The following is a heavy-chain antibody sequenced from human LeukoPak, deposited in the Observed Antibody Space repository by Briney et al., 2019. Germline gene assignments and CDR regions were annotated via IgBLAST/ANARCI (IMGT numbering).Heavy chain of an antibody. CDR3: VRGGYSYGLSYFDY. J-gene: IGHJ4*02. CDR2: MNPKSGNT. Sequence: ASVKVSCTASGSTFTSYDINWVRQATGQGLEWMGWMNPKSGNTGYAQTFQGRVTITRNTSISTAYMELSSLRSEDTAVYYCVRGGYSYGLSYFDYWGQGALVTVSS. D-gene: IGHD5-18*01. V-gene: IGHV1-8*03. CDR1: GSTFTSYD.